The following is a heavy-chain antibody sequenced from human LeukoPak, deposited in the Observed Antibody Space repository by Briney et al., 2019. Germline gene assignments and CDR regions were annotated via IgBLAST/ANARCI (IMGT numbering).Heavy chain of an antibody. Sequence: SQTLSLTCTVSGGSISRCDYYWSWIRQPPGKGLEWVEYIYYSRRPYYNPSLKGRLTISVDTSKSQFSLKLISVAAPDTAVYLCARDPLRSWVFDYWGEGTLVTVSS. J-gene: IGHJ4*02. CDR1: GGSISRCDYY. CDR3: ARDPLRSWVFDY. CDR2: IYYSRRP. V-gene: IGHV4-30-4*08. D-gene: IGHD6-13*01.